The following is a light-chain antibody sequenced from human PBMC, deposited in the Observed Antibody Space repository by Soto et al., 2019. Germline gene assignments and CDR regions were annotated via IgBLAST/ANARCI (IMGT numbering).Light chain of an antibody. CDR3: LQHNSYPWT. J-gene: IGKJ1*01. CDR2: AAS. V-gene: IGKV1-17*01. CDR1: QDITND. Sequence: DIQMTQSPSSLSASVGDRVTITCRASQDITNDLGWYQQKSGKAPKRLIYAASSLQSGVPSRFSGSGSGTDFTLTISSLQPEDFATYYCLQHNSYPWTFGQGTKVEI.